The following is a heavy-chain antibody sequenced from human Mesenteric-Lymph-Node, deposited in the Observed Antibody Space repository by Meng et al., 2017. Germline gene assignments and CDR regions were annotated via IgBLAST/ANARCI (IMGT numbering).Heavy chain of an antibody. Sequence: VQLVEVGGGVVQPGRSLRLSCAASGFTFSSYAMHWVRQAPGKGLEWVAVISYDGSNKYYADSVKGRFTISRDNSKNTLYLQMNSLRAEDTAVYYCAREGDFWSGYTYFDYWGQGTLVTVSS. CDR2: ISYDGSNK. D-gene: IGHD3-3*01. CDR3: AREGDFWSGYTYFDY. V-gene: IGHV3-30*01. CDR1: GFTFSSYA. J-gene: IGHJ4*02.